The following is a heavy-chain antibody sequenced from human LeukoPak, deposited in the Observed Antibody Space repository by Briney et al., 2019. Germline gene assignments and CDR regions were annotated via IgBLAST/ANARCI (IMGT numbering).Heavy chain of an antibody. CDR2: ISYDGSNI. D-gene: IGHD3-3*01. J-gene: IGHJ4*02. CDR1: GFTFSSYV. Sequence: GGSLRRSCAASGFTFSSYVMHWVRQAPGKGLEWVAVISYDGSNIYYADSVKGRFTISRDNAKNSLYLQMNSLRAEDTAVYYCARGGPRGTYYDFWSGYLDYWGQGTLVTVSS. V-gene: IGHV3-30*04. CDR3: ARGGPRGTYYDFWSGYLDY.